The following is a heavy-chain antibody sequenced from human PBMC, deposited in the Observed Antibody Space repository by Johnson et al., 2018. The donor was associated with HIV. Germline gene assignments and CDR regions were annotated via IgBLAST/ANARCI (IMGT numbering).Heavy chain of an antibody. D-gene: IGHD3-10*01. V-gene: IGHV3-66*01. CDR3: AIGRGEFPRHAFDI. CDR2: IYSGGST. CDR1: GFTVSSNY. J-gene: IGHJ3*02. Sequence: VQLVESGGGLVKPGGSLKLSCAASGFTVSSNYMSWVRQAPGKGLEWVSVIYSGGSTYYADSVKGRFTISKDNSRNTLFLHMNSLRADDTAVYYCAIGRGEFPRHAFDIWGQGTMVTVSS.